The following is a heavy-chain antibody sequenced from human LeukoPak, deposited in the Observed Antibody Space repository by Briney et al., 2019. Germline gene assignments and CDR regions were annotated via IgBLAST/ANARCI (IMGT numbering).Heavy chain of an antibody. CDR2: IYYSGST. J-gene: IGHJ6*03. V-gene: IGHV4-59*01. CDR3: ARDGGYYYMDV. CDR1: GGSISSYY. Sequence: PSETLSLTCTVSGGSISSYYWSWIRQPPGKGLEWIGYIYYSGSTNYNPSLKSRVTISVDTSKNQFSLKLSSVTAADTAVYYCARDGGYYYMDVWGKGTTVTVSS.